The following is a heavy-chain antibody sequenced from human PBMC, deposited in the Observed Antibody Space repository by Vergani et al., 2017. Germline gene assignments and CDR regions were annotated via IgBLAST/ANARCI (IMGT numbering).Heavy chain of an antibody. J-gene: IGHJ5*02. V-gene: IGHV4-30-2*01. CDR1: GGSISSGGYS. CDR2: IYHSGST. D-gene: IGHD1-1*01. CDR3: ARHQLGWFDP. Sequence: QVQLQESGPGLVKPSETLSLTCTVSGGSISSGGYSWSWIRQPPGKGLEWIGYIYHSGSTYYNPSLKSRVTISVDRSKNQFSLKLSSVTASDTAVYYCARHQLGWFDPWGQGTLVTVSS.